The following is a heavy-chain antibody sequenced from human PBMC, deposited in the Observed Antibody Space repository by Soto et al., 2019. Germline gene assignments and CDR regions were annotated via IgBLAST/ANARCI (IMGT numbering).Heavy chain of an antibody. Sequence: ASVKVSCKTSGYTFTEYDINLVRQAPGQGLEYMGWVSPENRNAGYAPQFRGRVSMTADTSINTVYLELTTLTYEDTAVYYCKVTTCYWGQGTMVTISS. CDR3: KVTTCY. CDR1: GYTFTEYD. J-gene: IGHJ1*01. CDR2: VSPENRNA. V-gene: IGHV1-8*01. D-gene: IGHD4-17*01.